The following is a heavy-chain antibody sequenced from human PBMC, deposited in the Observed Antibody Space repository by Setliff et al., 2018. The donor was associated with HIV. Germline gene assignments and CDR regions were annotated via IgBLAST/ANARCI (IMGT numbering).Heavy chain of an antibody. CDR1: GGSISTGGYY. J-gene: IGHJ3*02. Sequence: SETLSLTCTVSGGSISTGGYYWSWIRQHPGKGLEWIGYIYNSGGTYYNPSLKSRITMSIDTSKNQFSLNLTSVTAADTAVYYCARSKTFYDFWGGYYTHGAFKIWGLGTMVTVSS. V-gene: IGHV4-31*03. CDR3: ARSKTFYDFWGGYYTHGAFKI. D-gene: IGHD3-3*01. CDR2: IYNSGGT.